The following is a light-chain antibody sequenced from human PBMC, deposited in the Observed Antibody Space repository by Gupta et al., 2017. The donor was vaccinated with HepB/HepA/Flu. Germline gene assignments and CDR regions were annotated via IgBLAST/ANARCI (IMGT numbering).Light chain of an antibody. J-gene: IGKJ4*01. V-gene: IGKV1-9*01. CDR2: AAS. CDR3: LQLNSYPLT. CDR1: QCISRY. Sequence: DIQLTQSLSFLSASVADRVTITCRASQCISRYLAWYQQKPGKAPKLLIYAASTLQSGVPSRFSGSGSGTEFTLTISSLQPEDFATYYCLQLNSYPLTFGGGTKVEIK.